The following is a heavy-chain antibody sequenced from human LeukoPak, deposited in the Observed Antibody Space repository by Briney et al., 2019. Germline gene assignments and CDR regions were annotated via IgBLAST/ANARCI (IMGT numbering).Heavy chain of an antibody. D-gene: IGHD6-19*01. J-gene: IGHJ3*02. CDR1: GFTFSGYW. Sequence: GGSLRLSCAASGFTFSGYWMHWVRQAPGKGLEWVSAISGSGGSTYYADSVKGRFTISRDNSKNTLYLQMNSLRAEDTAVYYCAKGESSGWYDAFDIWGQGTMVTVSS. CDR3: AKGESSGWYDAFDI. V-gene: IGHV3-23*01. CDR2: ISGSGGST.